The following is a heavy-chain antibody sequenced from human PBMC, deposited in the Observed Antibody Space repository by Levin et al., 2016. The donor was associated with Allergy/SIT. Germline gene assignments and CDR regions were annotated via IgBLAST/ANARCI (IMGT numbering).Heavy chain of an antibody. Sequence: SETLSLTCTVSGGSISSGGYYWSWIRQHPGKGLEWIGYIYYSGSTYYNPSLKSRVTISVDTSKNQFSLKLSSVTAADTAVYYCARSRAYDSSGYQNWGQGTLVTVSS. CDR3: ARSRAYDSSGYQN. D-gene: IGHD3-22*01. CDR1: GGSISSGGYY. CDR2: IYYSGST. V-gene: IGHV4-31*03. J-gene: IGHJ4*02.